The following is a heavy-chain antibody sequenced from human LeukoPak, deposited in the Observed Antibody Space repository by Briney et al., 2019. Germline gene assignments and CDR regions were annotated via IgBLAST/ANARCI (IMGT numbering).Heavy chain of an antibody. Sequence: ASVTVSCTVSGYTLTELSMHWVRQAPGKGLEWMGGFDPEDGETIYAQKFQGRVTMTEDTSTDTAYMELSSLRSEDTAVYYCATATSYYDSSGYLRKPFDPWGQGTLVTVSS. V-gene: IGHV1-24*01. CDR1: GYTLTELS. J-gene: IGHJ5*02. D-gene: IGHD3-22*01. CDR2: FDPEDGET. CDR3: ATATSYYDSSGYLRKPFDP.